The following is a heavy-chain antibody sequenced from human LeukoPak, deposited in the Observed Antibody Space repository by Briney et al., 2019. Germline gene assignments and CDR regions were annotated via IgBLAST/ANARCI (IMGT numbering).Heavy chain of an antibody. CDR2: ISYSGTI. Sequence: ETLSLTCTVSGGSVSGDPYYWSWIRQPPGKGPEWIGHISYSGTINSNPSLKSRVSASVDTSKNQFSLKLSSVTAADTAVYYCARYCTGSNCYSSRGAFGVWGRGTMVTVSS. D-gene: IGHD2-15*01. CDR1: GGSVSGDPYY. CDR3: ARYCTGSNCYSSRGAFGV. J-gene: IGHJ3*01. V-gene: IGHV4-61*01.